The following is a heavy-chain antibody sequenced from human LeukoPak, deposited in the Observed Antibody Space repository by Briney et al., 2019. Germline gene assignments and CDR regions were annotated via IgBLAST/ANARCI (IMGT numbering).Heavy chain of an antibody. J-gene: IGHJ6*03. CDR3: ARGRTKTDIVVVVAAIGKYYYYYMDV. V-gene: IGHV3-7*01. Sequence: GGSLRLSCAASGFTFSSYWMSWVRQAPGKGLEWVANIKQDGSEKYYVDSVKGRFTISRDNAKNSLYLQMNSLRAEDTAVYYCARGRTKTDIVVVVAAIGKYYYYYMDVWGKGTTVTISS. CDR2: IKQDGSEK. D-gene: IGHD2-15*01. CDR1: GFTFSSYW.